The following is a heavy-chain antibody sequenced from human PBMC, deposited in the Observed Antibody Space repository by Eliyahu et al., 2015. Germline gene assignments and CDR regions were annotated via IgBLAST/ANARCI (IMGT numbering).Heavy chain of an antibody. V-gene: IGHV4-34*01. CDR1: GGSFSGYY. CDR2: INHSGST. Sequence: QVQLQQWGAGLLKPSETLSLTCAVYGGSFSGYYWSWIRQPPGKGLEWIGEINHSGSTNYNPSLKSRVTISVDTSKNQFSLKLSSVTAADTAVYYCARGPTYCSSTSCYDYGMDVWGQGTTVTVSS. J-gene: IGHJ6*02. D-gene: IGHD2-2*01. CDR3: ARGPTYCSSTSCYDYGMDV.